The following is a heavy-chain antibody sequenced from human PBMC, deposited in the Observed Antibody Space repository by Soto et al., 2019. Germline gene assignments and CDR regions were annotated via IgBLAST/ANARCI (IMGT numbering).Heavy chain of an antibody. CDR1: GFTFSNYA. V-gene: IGHV3-23*01. J-gene: IGHJ4*02. Sequence: EVQLSESGGGLVQPGGSLRLSCAASGFTFSNYAMSWVRQAPGKGLEWFSAITGSGGDTYYADSVKGRFTTSRDNSKNTRDLQMNSLRAEDTAVYYCAKGSGSSRPYYFDYWGQGTLLTVSS. CDR3: AKGSGSSRPYYFDY. D-gene: IGHD2-2*01. CDR2: ITGSGGDT.